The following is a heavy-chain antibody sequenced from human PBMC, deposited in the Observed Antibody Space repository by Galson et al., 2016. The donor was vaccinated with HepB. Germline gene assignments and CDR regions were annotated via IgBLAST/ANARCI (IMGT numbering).Heavy chain of an antibody. J-gene: IGHJ5*01. Sequence: SLRLSCATSGFSFNNIAMSWVRQAPGRGLEWVSALIATSGRTYYADSVKDRFTISRDISKNTLSLHMTSLRVEDTAVYYCAKVGDSSWFDSWGQETLVTVSS. V-gene: IGHV3-23*01. CDR3: AKVGDSSWFDS. CDR2: LIATSGRT. D-gene: IGHD6-13*01. CDR1: GFSFNNIA.